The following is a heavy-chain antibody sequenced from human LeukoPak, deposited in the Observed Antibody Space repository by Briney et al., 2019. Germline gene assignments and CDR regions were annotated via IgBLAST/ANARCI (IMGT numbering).Heavy chain of an antibody. D-gene: IGHD5-24*01. V-gene: IGHV5-51*01. CDR3: ARTSLPRDGYNS. CDR2: IYPGDSDT. J-gene: IGHJ5*02. CDR1: GYSFTNYW. Sequence: GESLKISCKAFGYSFTNYWIDWVRQMPGKGLEWMGIIYPGDSDTRYSPSFQGQVTISADKSISTAYLQWSSLKASDTAMYYCARTSLPRDGYNSWGQGTLVTVSS.